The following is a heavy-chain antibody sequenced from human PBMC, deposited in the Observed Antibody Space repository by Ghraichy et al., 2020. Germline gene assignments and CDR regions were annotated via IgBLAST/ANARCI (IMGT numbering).Heavy chain of an antibody. CDR3: ASGNTSYKKNDY. V-gene: IGHV3-74*01. J-gene: IGHJ4*02. D-gene: IGHD1-14*01. CDR1: GFTFSRYW. CDR2: INSDGSST. Sequence: GGSLRLSCAASGFTFSRYWMHWVRQAPGKGLVWVSRINSDGSSTNYADSVKGRFTISRDNAKNTLYLQMNSLRAEDTAVYYCASGNTSYKKNDYWGQGTLVTVSS.